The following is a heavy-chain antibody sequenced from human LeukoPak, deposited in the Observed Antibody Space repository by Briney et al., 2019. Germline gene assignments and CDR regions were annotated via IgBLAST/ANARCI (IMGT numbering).Heavy chain of an antibody. J-gene: IGHJ3*02. CDR3: AREDASAFDI. CDR1: GYTFTVYY. CDR2: IDPNNGGT. V-gene: IGHV1-2*02. Sequence: GASVKVSCKASGYTFTVYYMHWVRQAPGQGLEWMGWIDPNNGGTNYAQKVQGRVTMTRDTSISTAYMELSRLKSDDTAVYYCAREDASAFDIWGQGTMVTVSS.